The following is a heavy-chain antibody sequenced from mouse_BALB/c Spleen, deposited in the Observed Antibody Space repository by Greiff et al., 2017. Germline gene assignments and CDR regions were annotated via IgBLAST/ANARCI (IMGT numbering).Heavy chain of an antibody. CDR2: IYWDDDK. CDR3: ARSDDGYYYAMDY. V-gene: IGHV8-12*01. J-gene: IGHJ4*01. Sequence: QVTLKECGPGILQPSQTLSLTCSFSGFSLSTSGMGVSWIRQPSGKGLEWLAHIYWDDDKRYNPSLKSRLTISKDTSRNQVFLKITSVDTADTATYYCARSDDGYYYAMDYWGQGTSVTVSS. CDR1: GFSLSTSGMG. D-gene: IGHD2-3*01.